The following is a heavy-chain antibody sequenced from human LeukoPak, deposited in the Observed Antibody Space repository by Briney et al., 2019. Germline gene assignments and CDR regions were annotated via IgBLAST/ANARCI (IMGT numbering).Heavy chain of an antibody. J-gene: IGHJ4*02. CDR2: ISSSGGTI. Sequence: GVSLRLSCAASGITFGAYTMSWLRQAPGKGLEWVSYISSSGGTIYYADSVKGRFTISRDNARKSLYLQMNSLRDEDTALYFCARGGREDPFDNWGQGTLVTVSS. V-gene: IGHV3-48*02. CDR3: ARGGREDPFDN. CDR1: GITFGAYT.